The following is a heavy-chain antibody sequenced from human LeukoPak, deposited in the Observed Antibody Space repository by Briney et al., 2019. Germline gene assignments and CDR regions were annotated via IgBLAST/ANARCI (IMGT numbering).Heavy chain of an antibody. J-gene: IGHJ4*02. CDR3: ARGEIWTATGYFDY. Sequence: TGGSLRLSCAASGFTFSSYWMNWVRLAPGKGLEWVANIKQDGSEKYYVDSVKGRFTISRDNAKNSLYLQMISLRVEDTAVYYCARGEIWTATGYFDYWGQGTLVTVSS. D-gene: IGHD3-9*01. V-gene: IGHV3-7*01. CDR2: IKQDGSEK. CDR1: GFTFSSYW.